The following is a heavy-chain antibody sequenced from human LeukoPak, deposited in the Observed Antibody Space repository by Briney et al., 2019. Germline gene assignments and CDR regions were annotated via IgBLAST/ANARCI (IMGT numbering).Heavy chain of an antibody. D-gene: IGHD2-15*01. CDR1: GYSFTSYW. Sequence: AESLKISCKGSGYSFTSYWIGWVRQMPGKGLEWMGIIYPGDSDTRYSPSFQGQVTISADKSISTAYLQWSSLKASDTAMYYCARRGYCSGGNCYSAPFDYWGQGTLVTVSS. CDR3: ARRGYCSGGNCYSAPFDY. J-gene: IGHJ4*02. CDR2: IYPGDSDT. V-gene: IGHV5-51*01.